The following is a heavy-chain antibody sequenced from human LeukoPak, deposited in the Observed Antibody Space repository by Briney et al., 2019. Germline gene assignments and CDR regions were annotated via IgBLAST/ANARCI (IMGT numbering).Heavy chain of an antibody. CDR1: GFTFSSYS. D-gene: IGHD3-22*01. Sequence: GGSLRLSCAASGFTFSSYSMNWVRQAPGKGLEWVSSISSSSSYIYYADSVKGRFTISRDNAKNSLYLQMNSLRAEDTAVYYCASFSEYYYDSSGHYPVDYWGQGTLVTVSS. V-gene: IGHV3-21*01. CDR3: ASFSEYYYDSSGHYPVDY. J-gene: IGHJ4*02. CDR2: ISSSSSYI.